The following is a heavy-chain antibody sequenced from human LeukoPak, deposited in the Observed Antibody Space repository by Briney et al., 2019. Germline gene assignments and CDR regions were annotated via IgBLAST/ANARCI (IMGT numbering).Heavy chain of an antibody. Sequence: PGGSLRLSCAASGFTFSAYSMNWVRQAPGKGLEWVLSISTSSIYIYYADSVKGRFTVSRDNAKNSLYPQMNSLRAEDTAVYYCARSSIDGYNLIDAFDMWGQGTMVTVSS. D-gene: IGHD5-24*01. CDR3: ARSSIDGYNLIDAFDM. CDR1: GFTFSAYS. J-gene: IGHJ3*02. V-gene: IGHV3-21*01. CDR2: ISTSSIYI.